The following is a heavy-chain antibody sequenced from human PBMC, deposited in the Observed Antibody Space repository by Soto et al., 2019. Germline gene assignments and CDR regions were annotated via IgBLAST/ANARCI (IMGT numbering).Heavy chain of an antibody. D-gene: IGHD3-3*01. CDR1: GYTFTAYY. V-gene: IGHV1-2*02. CDR2: INPNSGGT. Sequence: ASVKVSCKASGYTFTAYYMHWVRQAPGQGLEWMGWINPNSGGTNYAQKFQGRVTMTRDTSISTAYMELSRLTSDDTAVYFCARNFWSGTNWFDPWGQGTLVTVSP. CDR3: ARNFWSGTNWFDP. J-gene: IGHJ5*02.